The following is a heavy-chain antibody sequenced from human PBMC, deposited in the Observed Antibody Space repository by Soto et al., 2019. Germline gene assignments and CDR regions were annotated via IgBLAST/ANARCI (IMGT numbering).Heavy chain of an antibody. D-gene: IGHD4-17*01. CDR1: GGSISYEYYH. CDR3: AIEDDGAARDYYGMDV. J-gene: IGHJ6*02. V-gene: IGHV4-30-4*08. Sequence: PSETLSLTCTVSGGSISYEYYHWTWIRQSPGKGLEWVGYIHYSGSIIYNPSFKSRVTISVDTSKNQFSLQLSSVTAADTAVYFCAIEDDGAARDYYGMDVWGQGPTVTVS. CDR2: IHYSGSI.